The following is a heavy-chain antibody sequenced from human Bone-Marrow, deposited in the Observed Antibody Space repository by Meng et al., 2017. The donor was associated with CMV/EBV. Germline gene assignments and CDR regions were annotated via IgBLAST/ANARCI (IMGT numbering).Heavy chain of an antibody. V-gene: IGHV4-39*07. D-gene: IGHD1-14*01. J-gene: IGHJ4*02. CDR3: ARSKVTTTRAPFDY. Sequence: SETLSLTCSVSAGSISSTTYYWGWIRQPPGKGLEWIGSIYYSGSTYYNPSLRSRLTISVDTSKNQFSLKLGSVTAADTAVYYCARSKVTTTRAPFDYWGQGTLVTVSS. CDR1: AGSISSTTYY. CDR2: IYYSGST.